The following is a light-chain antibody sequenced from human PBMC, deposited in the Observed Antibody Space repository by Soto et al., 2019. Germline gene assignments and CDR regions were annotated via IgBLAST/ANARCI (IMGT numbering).Light chain of an antibody. J-gene: IGLJ2*01. CDR1: SSDVGSYNL. CDR2: EGS. CDR3: CSYAGSSTAVV. Sequence: QSALTQPASVCGSPVHSITISCSGTSSDVGSYNLVSWYQQHPGKAPKLMIYEGSKWPSGVSNRFSGSKSGNTASLTISGLHAEDEADYYCCSYAGSSTAVVFGGGTKLTVL. V-gene: IGLV2-23*01.